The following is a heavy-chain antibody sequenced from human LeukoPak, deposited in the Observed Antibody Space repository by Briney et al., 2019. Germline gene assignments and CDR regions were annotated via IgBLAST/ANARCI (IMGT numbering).Heavy chain of an antibody. D-gene: IGHD4-17*01. J-gene: IGHJ4*02. CDR1: GFTFTSYA. CDR3: AKDPNGDYVGAFDF. CDR2: IRVSGST. Sequence: GGSLRLSCAASGFTFTSYALSWVRQAPGKGLEWVSGIRVSGSTYYPDSVTGRFTISRDNSKNTLFLQMNSLRAEDTAVYYCAKDPNGDYVGAFDFWGQGMMVSVSS. V-gene: IGHV3-23*01.